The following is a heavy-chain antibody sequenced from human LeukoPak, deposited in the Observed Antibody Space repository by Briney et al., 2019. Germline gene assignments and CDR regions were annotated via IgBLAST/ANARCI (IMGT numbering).Heavy chain of an antibody. CDR3: ASWVTIAVALY. D-gene: IGHD6-19*01. V-gene: IGHV3-21*01. J-gene: IGHJ4*02. Sequence: GGSLRLSCAASGFTFSTFSMNWVRQAPGKGLEWVSSISGRSNYIFYADSVKGRFTISRDNAENSLYLLLNSLRVEDTAVYYCASWVTIAVALYWGQGTLVTVSS. CDR1: GFTFSTFS. CDR2: ISGRSNYI.